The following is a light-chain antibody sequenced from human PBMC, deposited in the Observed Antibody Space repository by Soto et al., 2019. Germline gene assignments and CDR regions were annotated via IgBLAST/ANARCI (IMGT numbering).Light chain of an antibody. Sequence: QSVLTQPPSVSGAPGQRVTISCTGSSSNIGAGYDVHWYQQLPGTAPKLLIYGNSNRPSGVPDRFSGSKSGTSASLAITGLQAEDEAYYYCQYYDSSLSCVVFGGGTKLTVL. CDR1: SSNIGAGYD. J-gene: IGLJ2*01. CDR2: GNS. V-gene: IGLV1-40*01. CDR3: QYYDSSLSCVV.